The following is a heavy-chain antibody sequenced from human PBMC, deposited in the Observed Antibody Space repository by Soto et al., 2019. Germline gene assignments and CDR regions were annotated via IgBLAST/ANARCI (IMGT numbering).Heavy chain of an antibody. J-gene: IGHJ6*02. CDR3: ARTVSGIAAAGTGWIYYYYGMDV. CDR1: GDSVSSNSAA. CDR2: TYYRSKWYN. V-gene: IGHV6-1*01. Sequence: PLQTLSLTCALSGDSVSSNSAAWNWIRQSPSRGLEWLGRTYYRSKWYNDYAVSVKSRITINPDTSKNQFSLQLNSVTPEDMAVYYCARTVSGIAAAGTGWIYYYYGMDVWGQGTTVTVSS. D-gene: IGHD6-13*01.